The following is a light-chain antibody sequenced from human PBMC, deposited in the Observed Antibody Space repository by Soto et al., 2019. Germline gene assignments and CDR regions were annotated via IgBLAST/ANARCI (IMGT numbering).Light chain of an antibody. V-gene: IGKV3-20*01. J-gene: IGKJ5*01. CDR2: GAS. Sequence: EIGLTQSPGTLSLSPGERATLSCRASQSVSSSYFAWYQQKPGQPPRLLIYGASSRATGIPDWFSGSGSGTDFTLTISRLEPEDFAVYYCQQYGSSPSTFGQGTRLEIK. CDR3: QQYGSSPST. CDR1: QSVSSSY.